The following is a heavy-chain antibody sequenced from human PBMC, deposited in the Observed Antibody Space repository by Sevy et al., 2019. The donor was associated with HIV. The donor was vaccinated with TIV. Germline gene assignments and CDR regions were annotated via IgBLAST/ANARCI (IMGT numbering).Heavy chain of an antibody. V-gene: IGHV3-9*01. Sequence: GGSLRLSCAASGFTFSNYDIHWVRQAPGKGLEWVSSIRWSGDSVAYADSVQGRFTISRDNIKSSLSLQMDSLRPEDTAVYFCAKSKVASVYHYYGLDVWGQGTAVTVSS. CDR1: GFTFSNYD. CDR3: AKSKVASVYHYYGLDV. CDR2: IRWSGDSV. J-gene: IGHJ6*02.